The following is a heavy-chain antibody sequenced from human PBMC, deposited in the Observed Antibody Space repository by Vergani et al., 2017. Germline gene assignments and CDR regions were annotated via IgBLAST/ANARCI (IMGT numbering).Heavy chain of an antibody. J-gene: IGHJ4*02. CDR1: GFTFSSYA. V-gene: IGHV3-30-3*01. D-gene: IGHD6-19*01. CDR2: ISYDGSNK. Sequence: VQLLESGGGLVQPGGSLRLSCAASGFTFSSYAMHWVRQAPGKGLEWVAVISYDGSNKYYADSVKGRFTISRDNSKNTLYLQMNSLRAEDTAVYYCARGMGGWYVRFFDYWGQGTLVTVSS. CDR3: ARGMGGWYVRFFDY.